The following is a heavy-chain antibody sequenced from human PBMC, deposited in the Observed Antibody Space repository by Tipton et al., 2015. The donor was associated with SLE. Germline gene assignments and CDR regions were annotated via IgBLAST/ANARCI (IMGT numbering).Heavy chain of an antibody. CDR1: GGSISSYY. V-gene: IGHV4-59*01. J-gene: IGHJ1*01. D-gene: IGHD3-10*01. CDR3: ARVRGRGYFQH. Sequence: TLSLTCTVSGGSISSYYWSWIWQPPGKGLEWIGYIYYSGSTNYNPSLKSRVTISVDTSKNQFSLKLSSVTAADTAVYYCARVRGRGYFQHWGQGTLVTVSS. CDR2: IYYSGST.